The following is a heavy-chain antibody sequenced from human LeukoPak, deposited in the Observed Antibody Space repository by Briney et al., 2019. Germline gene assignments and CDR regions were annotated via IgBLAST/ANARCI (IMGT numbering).Heavy chain of an antibody. CDR3: ARGAHWYFDL. Sequence: SETLSLTCTVSGGSISSSSYYWSWIRQPAGKGLEWIGRIYTSGSTNYNPSLKSRVTMSVDTSKNQFSLKVSSVTAADTAVYYCARGAHWYFDLWGRGTLVTVSS. J-gene: IGHJ2*01. CDR2: IYTSGST. CDR1: GGSISSSSYY. V-gene: IGHV4-61*02.